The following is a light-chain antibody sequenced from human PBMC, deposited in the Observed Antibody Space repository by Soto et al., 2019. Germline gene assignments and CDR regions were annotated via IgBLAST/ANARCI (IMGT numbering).Light chain of an antibody. CDR2: DVT. J-gene: IGLJ3*02. Sequence: QSALTQPRSVSGSPGQSVTISCTGTSSDVGGYNYVSWYQQHPDKAPKLMIYDVTKRPSGVPDRLSGSKSGNTASLTISGLQAEDEADYHCCSYAGSYTWVFGGGTKLTVL. CDR3: CSYAGSYTWV. V-gene: IGLV2-11*01. CDR1: SSDVGGYNY.